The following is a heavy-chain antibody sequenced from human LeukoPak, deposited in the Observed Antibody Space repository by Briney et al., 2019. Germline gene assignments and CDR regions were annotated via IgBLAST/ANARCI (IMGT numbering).Heavy chain of an antibody. CDR2: IYTSGST. CDR3: ARDQVTMVRGVKDYYYYYMDV. Sequence: SETLSLTCTVSGGSISSYYWSWIRQPAGKGLEWIGRIYTSGSTNYNPSLKSRVTISVDTSKNQFSLKLSSVTAADTAVYYCARDQVTMVRGVKDYYYYYMDVWGKGTTVTVSS. D-gene: IGHD3-10*01. V-gene: IGHV4-4*07. CDR1: GGSISSYY. J-gene: IGHJ6*03.